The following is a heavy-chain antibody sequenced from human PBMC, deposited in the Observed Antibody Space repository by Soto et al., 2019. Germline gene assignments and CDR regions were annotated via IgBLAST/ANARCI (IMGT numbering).Heavy chain of an antibody. CDR1: GYTFTSYG. Sequence: ASVKVSCKASGYTFTSYGISWVRQAPGQGLEWMGWISAYNGNTNYAQKLQGRVTMTTDTSTSTAYMEMRSLGSDDTAVYYCARDYDSSGYYSFDYWGQGTLVTVSS. V-gene: IGHV1-18*01. D-gene: IGHD3-22*01. J-gene: IGHJ4*02. CDR3: ARDYDSSGYYSFDY. CDR2: ISAYNGNT.